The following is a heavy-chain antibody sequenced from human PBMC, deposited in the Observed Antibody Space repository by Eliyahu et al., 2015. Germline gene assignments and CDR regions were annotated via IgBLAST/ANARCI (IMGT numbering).Heavy chain of an antibody. V-gene: IGHV3-7*01. J-gene: IGHJ3*02. Sequence: EVQLVESGGGLVQPGESLRLSCAASGFXFSHYWMXWVRQAPGKGLGWVANIKQDGXEKNCVDSLKGRFTISRDQTKNLLYLQMDSLRAEDTAVYYCGRGWAIDIWGQGTMVSVSS. CDR2: IKQDGXEK. CDR1: GFXFSHYW. CDR3: GRGWAIDI. D-gene: IGHD2-15*01.